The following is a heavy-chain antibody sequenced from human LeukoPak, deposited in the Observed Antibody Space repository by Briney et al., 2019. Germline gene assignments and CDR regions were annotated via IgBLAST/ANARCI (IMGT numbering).Heavy chain of an antibody. CDR1: GFTFSNHG. CDR2: IRYDGGNK. Sequence: GGSLRLSCAATGFTFSNHGMHWVRQAPGKGLEWVTVIRYDGGNKYYADSVKGRFSISRDNSKNTLYLQMNSLRPEDTAVYYCAKDKLSGDHDAFDIWGLGTMVTVSS. V-gene: IGHV3-30*02. D-gene: IGHD3-10*02. J-gene: IGHJ3*02. CDR3: AKDKLSGDHDAFDI.